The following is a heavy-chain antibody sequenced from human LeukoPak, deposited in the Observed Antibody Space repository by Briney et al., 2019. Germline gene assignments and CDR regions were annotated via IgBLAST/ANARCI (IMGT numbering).Heavy chain of an antibody. CDR1: GHTFTSYY. Sequence: ASVKVSCKASGHTFTSYYMHWVRQAPGQGLEWMGIINPSGGSTSYAQKFQGRVTMTRDTSTSTVYMELSSLRSEDTAVYYCARISQLRYGSGSYYPPFEYWGQGTLVTVSS. D-gene: IGHD3-10*01. CDR2: INPSGGST. J-gene: IGHJ4*02. CDR3: ARISQLRYGSGSYYPPFEY. V-gene: IGHV1-46*01.